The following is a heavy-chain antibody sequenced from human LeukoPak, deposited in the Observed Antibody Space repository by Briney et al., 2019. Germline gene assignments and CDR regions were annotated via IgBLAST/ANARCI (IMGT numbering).Heavy chain of an antibody. CDR3: ARARTTVVTGVFDY. J-gene: IGHJ4*02. Sequence: GGSLRLSCAASGFTFRNHGMQWVRQAPGKGLEWVALIWHDGSKKNYADSVKGRFSLSREDSKNTLYLEMSSLRDEDTAAYYCARARTTVVTGVFDYWGQGTLVTVSS. D-gene: IGHD4-23*01. CDR1: GFTFRNHG. CDR2: IWHDGSKK. V-gene: IGHV3-33*01.